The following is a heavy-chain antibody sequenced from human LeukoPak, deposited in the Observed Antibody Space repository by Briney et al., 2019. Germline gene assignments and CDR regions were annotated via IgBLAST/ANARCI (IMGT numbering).Heavy chain of an antibody. CDR3: ARDFRNSGWGHDY. Sequence: GGSLRLSCAASGFTFSSYDMHWVRQVTGKGLEWVANINQDGSEKYYVDSVKGRFTISRDNAKNSLYLQMNTLRAEDTAVYYCARDFRNSGWGHDYWGQATLVTVSS. D-gene: IGHD6-19*01. V-gene: IGHV3-7*04. J-gene: IGHJ4*02. CDR2: INQDGSEK. CDR1: GFTFSSYD.